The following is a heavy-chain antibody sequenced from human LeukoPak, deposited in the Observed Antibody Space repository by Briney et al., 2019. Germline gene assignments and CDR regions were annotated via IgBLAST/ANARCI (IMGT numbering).Heavy chain of an antibody. V-gene: IGHV3-23*01. Sequence: PGGSLRLSCAASGFTLSSYAMSWVRHAPGKGLEWVSTILGSGGSTYYTDSVKGRFTTSRDNSTNTLYLQMTSLRAEDTAVYYCAKSIVGTTSISRFAFWGQGTLVTVPS. CDR2: ILGSGGST. J-gene: IGHJ4*02. CDR1: GFTLSSYA. D-gene: IGHD1-26*01. CDR3: AKSIVGTTSISRFAF.